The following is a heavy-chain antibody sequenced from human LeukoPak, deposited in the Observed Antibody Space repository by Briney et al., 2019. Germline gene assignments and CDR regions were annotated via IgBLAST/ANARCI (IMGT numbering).Heavy chain of an antibody. CDR1: GYTFTGYY. D-gene: IGHD2-2*02. Sequence: ASGKVSCKASGYTFTGYYMHWVRQAPGQGLEWMGWINPNSGGTNYAQKFQGRVTMTRDTSISTAYMELSRLRSDDTAVYYCARAALYCSSTSCYNYFYYWGQGTLVTVSS. J-gene: IGHJ4*02. CDR3: ARAALYCSSTSCYNYFYY. CDR2: INPNSGGT. V-gene: IGHV1-2*02.